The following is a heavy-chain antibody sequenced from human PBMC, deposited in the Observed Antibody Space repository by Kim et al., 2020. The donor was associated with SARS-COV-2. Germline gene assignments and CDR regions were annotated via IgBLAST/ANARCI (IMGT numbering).Heavy chain of an antibody. CDR3: ARDYSSSWYGPDY. D-gene: IGHD6-13*01. J-gene: IGHJ4*02. CDR2: ISSSSSSTI. CDR1: GFTFSSYS. Sequence: GGSLRLSCAASGFTFSSYSMNWVRQAPGKGLEWVSYISSSSSSTIYYADSVKGRFTISRDNAKNSLYLQMNSLRDEDTAVYYCARDYSSSWYGPDYWGQGTLVTVSS. V-gene: IGHV3-48*02.